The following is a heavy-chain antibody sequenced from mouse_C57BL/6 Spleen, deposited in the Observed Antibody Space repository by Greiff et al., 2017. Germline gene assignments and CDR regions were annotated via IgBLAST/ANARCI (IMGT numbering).Heavy chain of an antibody. D-gene: IGHD2-4*01. J-gene: IGHJ3*01. CDR3: TRGDDYVSWFAY. CDR1: GYTFTDYE. Sequence: QVQLKQSGAELVRPGASVTLSCKASGYTFTDYEMHWVKQTPVHGLEWIGAIDPETGGTAYNQKFKGKAILTADKSSSTAYMELRSLTSEDSAVYYCTRGDDYVSWFAYWGQGTLVTVSA. CDR2: IDPETGGT. V-gene: IGHV1-15*01.